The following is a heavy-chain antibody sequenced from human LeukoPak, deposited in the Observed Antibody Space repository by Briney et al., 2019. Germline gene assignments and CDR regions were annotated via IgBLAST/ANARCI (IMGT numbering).Heavy chain of an antibody. CDR1: GGSIISSDYH. J-gene: IGHJ3*02. Sequence: SETLSLTCTVSGGSIISSDYHWGWVRQPPGKGLEWIGTISYSGNTDYNPSLRSRVTISVGTSNNQFSLRLGSVTAADTAIYHCARHCCSAPSKRVFDIWGQGTMVTVSS. D-gene: IGHD2-15*01. V-gene: IGHV4-39*01. CDR2: ISYSGNT. CDR3: ARHCCSAPSKRVFDI.